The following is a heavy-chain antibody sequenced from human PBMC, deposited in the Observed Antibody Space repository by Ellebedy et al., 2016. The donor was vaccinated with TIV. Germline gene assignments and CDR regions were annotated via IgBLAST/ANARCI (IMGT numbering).Heavy chain of an antibody. CDR2: IYNSGTT. J-gene: IGHJ4*02. CDR3: ARGQGRRKATDY. V-gene: IGHV4-59*12. D-gene: IGHD5-12*01. Sequence: SETLSLTXTVSGGSISSYYWSWIRQPPGKGLEWIGYIYNSGTTNYNPSLKSRVTISVDTSKNQFSLKLRSVTAADTAVYYCARGQGRRKATDYWGQGTLVTVSS. CDR1: GGSISSYY.